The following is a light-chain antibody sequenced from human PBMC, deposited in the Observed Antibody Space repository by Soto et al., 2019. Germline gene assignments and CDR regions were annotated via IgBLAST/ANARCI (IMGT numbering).Light chain of an antibody. CDR1: QSVSSN. Sequence: EIVMTQSPATLSVSPGARATLSCRASQSVSSNLAWYQQKPGQAPRLLIYGASTRATGIPARFSGSGSGTDFTLTISSLQSEDFAVFYCQQYDNWPINFGQGTRLEIK. CDR2: GAS. CDR3: QQYDNWPIN. V-gene: IGKV3-15*01. J-gene: IGKJ5*01.